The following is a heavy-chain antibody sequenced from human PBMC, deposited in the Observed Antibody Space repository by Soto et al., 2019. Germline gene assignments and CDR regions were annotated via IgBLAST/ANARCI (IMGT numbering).Heavy chain of an antibody. CDR2: IIPMFGTT. V-gene: IGHV1-69*01. J-gene: IGHJ5*02. D-gene: IGHD3-22*01. CDR1: VGAFSSSS. Sequence: QVQLVQSGAEVKKPGSSVKVSCKASVGAFSSSSLNWVRQARGQGLEWMGGIIPMFGTTNYAQKFQGRVTITADESTSTAHMEVTNLRSEDTAVYFCAEGGGGYDTWGQGTLVTVSS. CDR3: AEGGGGYDT.